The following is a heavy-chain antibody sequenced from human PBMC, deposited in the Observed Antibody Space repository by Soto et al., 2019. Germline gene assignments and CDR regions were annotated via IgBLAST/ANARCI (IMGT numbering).Heavy chain of an antibody. D-gene: IGHD3-16*01. CDR2: IIPIFGTA. CDR3: ARAPVMITFGGVTKPANWFDP. J-gene: IGHJ5*02. CDR1: GGTFSSYA. Sequence: SVKVSCKASGGTFSSYAISWVRQPPGQGLEWMGGIIPIFGTANYAQKFQGRVTITADKSTSTAYMELSSLRSEDTAVYYCARAPVMITFGGVTKPANWFDPWGQGTLVTVSS. V-gene: IGHV1-69*06.